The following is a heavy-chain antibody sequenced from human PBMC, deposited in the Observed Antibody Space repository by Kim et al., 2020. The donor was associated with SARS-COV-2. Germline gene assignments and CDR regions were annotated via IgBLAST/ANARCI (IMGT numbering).Heavy chain of an antibody. J-gene: IGHJ6*03. D-gene: IGHD6-13*01. CDR3: AKVAAAGPCYYYYDRDF. CDR2: MWFDGSNK. V-gene: IGHV3-30*02. CDR1: GFTFSSYG. Sequence: GGSLRLSCAASGFTFSSYGMHWVRQAPGKGLEWMAFMWFDGSNKYYSDSVKGRFAISRDNSKNTLYLQMNNLRAEDTAVYYCAKVAAAGPCYYYYDRDFGGKETTVTVSS.